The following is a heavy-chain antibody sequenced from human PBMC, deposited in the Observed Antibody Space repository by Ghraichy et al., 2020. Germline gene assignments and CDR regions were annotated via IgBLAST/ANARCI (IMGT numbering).Heavy chain of an antibody. J-gene: IGHJ6*02. CDR1: GGSFSGYY. CDR3: ASRIAADNNYYYYGMDV. Sequence: SQTLSLTCAVYGGSFSGYYWSWIRQPPGKGLEWIGEINHSGSTNYNPSLKSRVTISVDTSKNQFSLKLSSVTAADTAVYYCASRIAADNNYYYYGMDVWGQGTTVTVSS. CDR2: INHSGST. V-gene: IGHV4-34*01. D-gene: IGHD6-13*01.